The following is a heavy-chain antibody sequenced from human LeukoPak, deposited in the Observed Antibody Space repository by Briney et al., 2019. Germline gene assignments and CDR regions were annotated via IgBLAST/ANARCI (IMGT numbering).Heavy chain of an antibody. J-gene: IGHJ4*02. CDR1: GFTFSSSA. CDR3: AKGGSYRSQPYFDY. Sequence: GGSLRLSCAASGFTFSSSAMSWVRQAPGKGLEWVPGISGSGGTTHYADSVKGRFTISRDNSKNTVYLQMNSLRAEDTAVYYCAKGGSYRSQPYFDYWGQGTPVTVSS. D-gene: IGHD3-16*02. CDR2: ISGSGGTT. V-gene: IGHV3-23*01.